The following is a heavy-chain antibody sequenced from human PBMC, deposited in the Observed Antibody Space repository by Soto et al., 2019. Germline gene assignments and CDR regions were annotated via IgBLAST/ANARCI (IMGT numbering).Heavy chain of an antibody. V-gene: IGHV1-69*10. CDR3: ARGDELGAFDI. J-gene: IGHJ3*02. D-gene: IGHD6-6*01. CDR1: GGTFSSYA. CDR2: IIPILGIA. Sequence: ASVKVSCKASGGTFSSYAISWVRQAPGQGLEWMGGIIPILGIANYAQKFQGRVTITADKSTSAAYMELSSLRSEDTAVYYCARGDELGAFDIWGQGTMVTVSS.